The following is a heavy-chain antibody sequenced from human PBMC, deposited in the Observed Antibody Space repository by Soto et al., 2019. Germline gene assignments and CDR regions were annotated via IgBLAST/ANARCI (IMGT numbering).Heavy chain of an antibody. Sequence: PGGSLRLSCAASGITYSSDWMSWVRQAPGKGLEWVANVKQDGSEKYYVDSVKGRFTISRDNANNSLYLQMNSLRAEDTAVYYCAREGQDEGFGELQHYYYYMDVWGKGTTVTVSS. V-gene: IGHV3-7*01. D-gene: IGHD3-10*01. J-gene: IGHJ6*03. CDR2: VKQDGSEK. CDR3: AREGQDEGFGELQHYYYYMDV. CDR1: GITYSSDW.